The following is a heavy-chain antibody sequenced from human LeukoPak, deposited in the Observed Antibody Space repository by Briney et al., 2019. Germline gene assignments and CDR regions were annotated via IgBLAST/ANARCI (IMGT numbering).Heavy chain of an antibody. Sequence: PGGSLRLSCAASGFTFSSYSMNWVRQAPGKGLEWVSGISYSGRSTYYTDSVKGRFTISRDNSENTLYLQMNSLRGDDTAVYYCAKDLDGSGMYGGLDYWGQGILVTVSS. J-gene: IGHJ4*02. V-gene: IGHV3-23*01. CDR1: GFTFSSYS. D-gene: IGHD6-19*01. CDR3: AKDLDGSGMYGGLDY. CDR2: ISYSGRST.